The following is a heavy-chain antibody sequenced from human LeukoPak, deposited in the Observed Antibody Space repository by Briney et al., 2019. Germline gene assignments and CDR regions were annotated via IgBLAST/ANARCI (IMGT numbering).Heavy chain of an antibody. V-gene: IGHV3-74*01. D-gene: IGHD4-17*01. Sequence: GGSLRLSCAASGFTFSDYYMSWIRQAPGKGLVWVSRINSDGSSTSYADSVKGRFTISRDNAKNTLYLQMNSLRAEDTAVYYCARDAGPVTTIYWGQGTLVTVSP. CDR1: GFTFSDYY. CDR2: INSDGSST. J-gene: IGHJ4*02. CDR3: ARDAGPVTTIY.